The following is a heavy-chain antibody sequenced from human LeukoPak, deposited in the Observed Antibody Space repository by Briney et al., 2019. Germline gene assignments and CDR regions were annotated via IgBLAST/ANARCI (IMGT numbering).Heavy chain of an antibody. J-gene: IGHJ4*02. CDR2: INPNSGGT. CDR3: ARRRIAAAGTNYFDY. Sequence: ASVKVSCKASGYTFTSYYMHWVRQAPGQGLEWMGWINPNSGGTNYAQKFQGRVTMTRDTSISTAYMELSRLRSDDTAVYYCARRRIAAAGTNYFDYWGQGTLVTVSS. D-gene: IGHD6-13*01. CDR1: GYTFTSYY. V-gene: IGHV1-2*02.